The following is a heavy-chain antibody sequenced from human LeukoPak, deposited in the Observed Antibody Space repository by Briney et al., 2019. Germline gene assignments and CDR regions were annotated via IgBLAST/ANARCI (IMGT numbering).Heavy chain of an antibody. CDR1: GFTFSSYG. J-gene: IGHJ4*02. CDR2: ISYDGSNK. Sequence: GRSLRLSCAASGFTFSSYGMHWVRQAPGKGLEWVAAISYDGSNKYYADSVKGRFTISRDNSKNTLYLQVNSLRAEDTAVYYCAKRPYFDYWGQGTLVTVSS. V-gene: IGHV3-30*18. CDR3: AKRPYFDY.